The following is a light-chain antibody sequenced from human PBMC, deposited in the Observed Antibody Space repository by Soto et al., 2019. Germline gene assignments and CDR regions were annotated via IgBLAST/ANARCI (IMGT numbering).Light chain of an antibody. J-gene: IGKJ3*01. Sequence: EIVLTQSPGTLSLSPGERATLSCRASQSVSSGYLAWYQQKPGQSPRLLIYGASTRATGIPDRFSGSGSGTDFILTITRLEPEDSAVYCCQQFRTFGPGTKVEIK. CDR3: QQFRT. CDR2: GAS. CDR1: QSVSSGY. V-gene: IGKV3-20*01.